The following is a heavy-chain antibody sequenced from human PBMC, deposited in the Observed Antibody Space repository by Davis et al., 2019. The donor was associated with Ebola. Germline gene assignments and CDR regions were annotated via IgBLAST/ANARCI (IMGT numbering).Heavy chain of an antibody. D-gene: IGHD1-1*01. Sequence: AASVKVSCKASGYTFTNYGITWVRQAPGQGLEWMGWINPHNGNTNYAQNVQGRVTMTTDTSTSTAYMEVGILRCDDTTVYCCARAQFPTTSDHSGQGTLVTVSS. J-gene: IGHJ4*02. V-gene: IGHV1-18*04. CDR1: GYTFTNYG. CDR2: INPHNGNT. CDR3: ARAQFPTTSDH.